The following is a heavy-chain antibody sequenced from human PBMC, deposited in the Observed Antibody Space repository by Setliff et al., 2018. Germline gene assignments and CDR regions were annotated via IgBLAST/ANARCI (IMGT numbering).Heavy chain of an antibody. D-gene: IGHD6-19*01. CDR2: IYYSGST. J-gene: IGHJ6*03. V-gene: IGHV4-61*08. CDR3: AREQWLDPPGYYYMDV. Sequence: PSETLSLTCTVSGGSISSGDYYWSWIRQPPGKGLEWIGYIYYSGSTNYNPSLKSRVTISVDTSKNQFSLKLNSATAADMAVYYCAREQWLDPPGYYYMDVWAKGTTVTVSS. CDR1: GGSISSGDYY.